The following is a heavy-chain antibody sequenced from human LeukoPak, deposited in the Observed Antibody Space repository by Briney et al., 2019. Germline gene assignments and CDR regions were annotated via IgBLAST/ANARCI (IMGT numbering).Heavy chain of an antibody. CDR1: GYRFNNYW. D-gene: IGHD5-12*01. CDR2: IYPDDSDT. J-gene: IGHJ3*01. Sequence: GESLKISCKNSGYRFNNYWIGWVRQMPGKGLEWMGIIYPDDSDTRYSPSFQGQVTVSADKSISTAYLQWSSLKASDTAMYYCARHKAERGSSGYDWGAFDVWGQGTMVTVSS. CDR3: ARHKAERGSSGYDWGAFDV. V-gene: IGHV5-51*01.